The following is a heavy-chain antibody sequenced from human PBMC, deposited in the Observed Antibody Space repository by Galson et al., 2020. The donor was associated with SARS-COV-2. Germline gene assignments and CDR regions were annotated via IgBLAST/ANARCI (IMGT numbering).Heavy chain of an antibody. Sequence: GGSLRLSCAASGFTFTDHYMDWVRQAPGKGLEWVAVISYDGTNKYYADSVKGRFTISRDNPKNTLYLHMNSLRAEDTAVYYCARDADYDTLTGYYLGLDFWGQGTLVTVSS. V-gene: IGHV3-30*03. J-gene: IGHJ4*02. CDR1: GFTFTDHY. D-gene: IGHD3-9*01. CDR2: ISYDGTNK. CDR3: ARDADYDTLTGYYLGLDF.